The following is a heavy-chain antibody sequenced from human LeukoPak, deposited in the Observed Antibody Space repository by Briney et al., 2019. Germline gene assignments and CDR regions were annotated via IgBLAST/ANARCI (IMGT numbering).Heavy chain of an antibody. J-gene: IGHJ3*02. Sequence: ASVKVSCKASGYTFTSYDINWVQQATGQGLEWMGWMNPNSGNTGYAQKFQGRVTITRNTSISTAYMELSSLRSEDMAVYYCARADSARAFDIWGQGTMVTVSS. CDR3: ARADSARAFDI. CDR2: MNPNSGNT. V-gene: IGHV1-8*03. CDR1: GYTFTSYD. D-gene: IGHD3-10*01.